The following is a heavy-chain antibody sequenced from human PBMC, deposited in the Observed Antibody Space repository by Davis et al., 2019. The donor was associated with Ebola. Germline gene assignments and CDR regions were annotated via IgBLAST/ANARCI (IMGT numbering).Heavy chain of an antibody. V-gene: IGHV3-21*04. Sequence: GGSLRLSCAASGFTFSSYWMHWVRQAPGKGLVWVSSISSSSSYIYYADSVKGRFTISRDNSKNTLYLQMNSLRAEDTAVYYCARVPYGGTTVYWGQGTLVTVSS. CDR3: ARVPYGGTTVY. J-gene: IGHJ4*02. D-gene: IGHD1-7*01. CDR2: ISSSSSYI. CDR1: GFTFSSYW.